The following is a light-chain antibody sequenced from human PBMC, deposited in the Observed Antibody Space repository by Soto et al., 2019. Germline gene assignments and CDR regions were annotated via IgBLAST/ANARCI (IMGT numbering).Light chain of an antibody. CDR3: RLSFSTPRT. J-gene: IGKJ1*01. CDR2: GAS. V-gene: IGKV1-39*01. CDR1: QTISTY. Sequence: DIQMTQSASPLPSSDGDRVTITCRASQTISTYLNWYQQKPGKAPKLLIYGASSLQSGVPSRFSGSGSGTYFTLTISSLQPEDFGTYYCRLSFSTPRTFAQGTKVDIK.